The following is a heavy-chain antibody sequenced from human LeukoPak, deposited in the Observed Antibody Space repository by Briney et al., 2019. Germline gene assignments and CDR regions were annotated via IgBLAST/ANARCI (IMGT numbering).Heavy chain of an antibody. CDR3: ARDLVSQVSYFYYYYYMDV. V-gene: IGHV3-21*01. D-gene: IGHD2/OR15-2a*01. J-gene: IGHJ6*03. Sequence: KAGGSLRLSCAASGFTFSSYSMNWVRQAPGKGLEWVSSISSSSSYIYYADSVKGRFTISRDNAKNPLYLQMNSLRAEDTAVYYCARDLVSQVSYFYYYYYMDVWGKGTTVTISS. CDR2: ISSSSSYI. CDR1: GFTFSSYS.